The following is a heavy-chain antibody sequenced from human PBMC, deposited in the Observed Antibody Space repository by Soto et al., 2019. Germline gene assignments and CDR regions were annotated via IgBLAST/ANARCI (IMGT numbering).Heavy chain of an antibody. CDR2: ISGSGGTT. CDR1: GFIFSNYA. D-gene: IGHD5-12*01. CDR3: AKSHLRTTIGFDY. Sequence: VQLLESGGGLVQPGGSLRLSCAASGFIFSNYAMTWVRQAPGKGLERVSTISGSGGTTYYTDSVKGRFTISRDNSKNTLYLQMDSLTAEDTAVYYCAKSHLRTTIGFDYWGQGTLVTVSS. J-gene: IGHJ4*02. V-gene: IGHV3-23*01.